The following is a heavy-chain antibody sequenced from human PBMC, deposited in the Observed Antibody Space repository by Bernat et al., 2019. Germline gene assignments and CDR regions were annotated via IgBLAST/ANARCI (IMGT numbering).Heavy chain of an antibody. CDR3: ARGVLLWFGVVDY. D-gene: IGHD3-10*01. CDR2: IYHSGST. Sequence: QVQLQESGPGLVKPSETLSLTCAVSGYSISSGYYWGWIRQPPGKGLEWIGSIYHSGSTYYNPSLKSRVTISVDTSKNQFSLKLSSVTAADTAVDYCARGVLLWFGVVDYWGQGTLVTVSS. V-gene: IGHV4-38-2*01. J-gene: IGHJ4*02. CDR1: GYSISSGYY.